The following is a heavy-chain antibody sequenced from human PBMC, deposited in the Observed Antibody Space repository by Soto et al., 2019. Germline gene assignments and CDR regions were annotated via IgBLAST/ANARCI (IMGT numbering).Heavy chain of an antibody. CDR2: ISAYNGNT. CDR1: GYTFTSYG. D-gene: IGHD3-22*01. V-gene: IGHV1-18*01. Sequence: ASVKVSCKASGYTFTSYGISWVRQAPGQGLEWMGWISAYNGNTNYAQKLQGRVTMTTDTSTSTAYMELRSLRSDDTAVYYCARLRGGTYYYDSSGLHFDCWGQGTLVTVSS. CDR3: ARLRGGTYYYDSSGLHFDC. J-gene: IGHJ4*02.